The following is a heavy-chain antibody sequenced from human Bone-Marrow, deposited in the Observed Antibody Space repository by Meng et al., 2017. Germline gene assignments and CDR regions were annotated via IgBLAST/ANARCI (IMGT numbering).Heavy chain of an antibody. CDR3: AWDDRAKFDY. V-gene: IGHV3-15*01. D-gene: IGHD1-1*01. CDR2: IKSKVDGGTT. Sequence: VVLGGQGGGLVMPGGSLGLSWVASGGTFRNFWMTWVRQAPGKGLEWVGRIKSKVDGGTTDFAAPVKGRFTISRDDAQNTLYLQMDSLKTEDTAVYYCAWDDRAKFDYWGQGTLVTVSS. CDR1: GGTFRNFW. J-gene: IGHJ4*02.